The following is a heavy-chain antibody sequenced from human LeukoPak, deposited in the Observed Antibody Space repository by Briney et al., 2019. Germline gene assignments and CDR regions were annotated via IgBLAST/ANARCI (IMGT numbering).Heavy chain of an antibody. V-gene: IGHV1-69*05. CDR1: GGSFNSYA. CDR3: ASGSLGDGYGVGDYYQYMDV. CDR2: IMPLFGTA. D-gene: IGHD5-24*01. J-gene: IGHJ6*03. Sequence: SVKVSCKASGGSFNSYAISWVRQAPGQGLEWMGGIMPLFGTANYAQEFQGRVTFTTDESASTAYMEVSSLRSEDAAVYYCASGSLGDGYGVGDYYQYMDVWGKGTTVTVSS.